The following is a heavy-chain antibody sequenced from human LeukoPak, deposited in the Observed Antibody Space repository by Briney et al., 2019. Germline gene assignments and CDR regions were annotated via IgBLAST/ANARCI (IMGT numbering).Heavy chain of an antibody. J-gene: IGHJ5*02. V-gene: IGHV4-61*02. CDR1: GGSISSGSYY. CDR3: ARGPYIVVVPAANSWFDP. D-gene: IGHD2-2*01. CDR2: IYTSGST. Sequence: SRTLSLTCTVSGGSISSGSYYWSWIRQPAGKGLEWIRRIYTSGSTNYNPSLKSRVTISVDTSKNQFSLKLSSVTAADTAVYYCARGPYIVVVPAANSWFDPWGQGTLATVSS.